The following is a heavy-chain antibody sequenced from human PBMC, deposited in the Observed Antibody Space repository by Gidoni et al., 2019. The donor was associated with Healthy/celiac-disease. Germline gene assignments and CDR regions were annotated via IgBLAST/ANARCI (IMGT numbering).Heavy chain of an antibody. CDR3: ARDYYDSSGYYDRKKYWYFDL. V-gene: IGHV1-2*02. CDR2: INPNSGGK. J-gene: IGHJ2*01. CDR1: GSTFTGYY. D-gene: IGHD3-22*01. Sequence: QVQLVQSGAEVKKPGASVTVSCKASGSTFTGYYMHWWRQAPGQGLEWMGWINPNSGGKNYAQKFQGRVTMTRDTSISTAYMELSRLRSDDTAVYYCARDYYDSSGYYDRKKYWYFDLWGRGTLVTVSS.